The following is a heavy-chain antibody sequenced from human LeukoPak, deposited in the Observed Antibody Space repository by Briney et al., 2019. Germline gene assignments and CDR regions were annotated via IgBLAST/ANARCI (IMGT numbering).Heavy chain of an antibody. Sequence: SETLSLTCTVSGGSICSGSYYGTWIRQPAGKGLEWIGHLYTSGTTSYNPSLQSRVTISADTSKHQFSLRLTSVTAADTAAYFCARAGGSVGWYGTIDSWGQGTLVTVSS. CDR1: GGSICSGSYY. CDR3: ARAGGSVGWYGTIDS. J-gene: IGHJ4*02. CDR2: LYTSGTT. V-gene: IGHV4-61*09. D-gene: IGHD6-19*01.